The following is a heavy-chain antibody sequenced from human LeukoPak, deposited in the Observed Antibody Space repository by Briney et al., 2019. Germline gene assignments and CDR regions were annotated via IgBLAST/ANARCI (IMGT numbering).Heavy chain of an antibody. CDR1: GYTLSELS. J-gene: IGHJ4*02. CDR2: FDPEDGET. V-gene: IGHV1-24*01. CDR3: ATKASGIAARPFDY. D-gene: IGHD6-6*01. Sequence: GASVKVSCKVSGYTLSELSVHWVRQAPGKGLEWMGGFDPEDGETIYAQKFQGRVTMTEDTSTDTAYMELSSLRSEDTAVYYCATKASGIAARPFDYWGQGTLVTVSS.